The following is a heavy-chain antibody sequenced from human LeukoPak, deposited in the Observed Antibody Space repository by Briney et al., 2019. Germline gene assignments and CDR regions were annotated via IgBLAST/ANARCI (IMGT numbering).Heavy chain of an antibody. J-gene: IGHJ4*02. CDR3: ASTLPKSHSIAAAAN. D-gene: IGHD6-13*01. CDR2: IRYDGSNK. CDR1: GFTFSSYG. Sequence: GGSLRLSCAASGFTFSSYGMHWVRQAPGKGLEWVAFIRYDGSNKYYADSVKGRFTISRDNAKNSLYLQMNSLRAEDTAVYYCASTLPKSHSIAAAANWGQGTLVTVSS. V-gene: IGHV3-30*02.